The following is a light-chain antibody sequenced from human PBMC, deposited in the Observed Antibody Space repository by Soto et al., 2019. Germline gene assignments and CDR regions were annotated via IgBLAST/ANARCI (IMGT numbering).Light chain of an antibody. CDR1: QSIKNN. Sequence: EIVLTQSPATLSLSPGERATLSCRASQSIKNNIAWYQKRAGQAPRLLIDDAVNRATAIPPRFSGSGSGTDFTLTSASLEPEHFSVYYCQHLKTFGQGPRLEIK. CDR3: QHLKT. J-gene: IGKJ5*01. CDR2: DAV. V-gene: IGKV3-11*01.